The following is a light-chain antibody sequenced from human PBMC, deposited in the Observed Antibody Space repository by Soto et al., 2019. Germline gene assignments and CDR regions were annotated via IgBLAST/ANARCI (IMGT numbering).Light chain of an antibody. J-gene: IGLJ1*01. CDR2: DVS. CDR3: FSFTTTSTHV. V-gene: IGLV2-11*01. CDR1: SSDVGTYDF. Sequence: QSALTQPRSVSGSPGQSVTISCTGTSSDVGTYDFVSWYQQHPGKAPRLMIFDVSERPSGVPDRFSGSKSGNTASLTISGLQAEDEAEYFCFSFTTTSTHVFGTGTKVTVL.